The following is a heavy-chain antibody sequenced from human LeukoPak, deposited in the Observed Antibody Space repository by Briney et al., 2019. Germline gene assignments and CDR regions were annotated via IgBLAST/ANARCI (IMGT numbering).Heavy chain of an antibody. CDR2: IRYDGSNK. Sequence: GGSLRLSCAASGFTFSSYGMHWVRQAPGKGLEWVAFIRYDGSNKYYADSVKGRFTISRDNSKNTLYLQMNSLRAEDTAVYYCARDKGGSSTSHAFGIWGQGTMVTVSS. V-gene: IGHV3-30*02. J-gene: IGHJ3*02. D-gene: IGHD1-26*01. CDR1: GFTFSSYG. CDR3: ARDKGGSSTSHAFGI.